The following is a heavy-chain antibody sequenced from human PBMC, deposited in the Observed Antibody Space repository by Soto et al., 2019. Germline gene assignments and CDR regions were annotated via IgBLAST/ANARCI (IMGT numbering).Heavy chain of an antibody. CDR1: GFTFSSYS. CDR2: ISSSSSYI. D-gene: IGHD3-10*01. V-gene: IGHV3-21*01. CDR3: ARDGRLLWFGELLDYYGMDV. Sequence: GGSLRLSCAASGFTFSSYSMNWVRQAPGKGLEWVSSISSSSSYIYYADSVKGRFTISRDNAKNSLYLQMNSLRAEDTAVYYCARDGRLLWFGELLDYYGMDVWGQGTTVTVSS. J-gene: IGHJ6*02.